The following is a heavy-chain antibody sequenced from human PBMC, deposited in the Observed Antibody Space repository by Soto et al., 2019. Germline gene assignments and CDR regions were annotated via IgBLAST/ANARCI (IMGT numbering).Heavy chain of an antibody. CDR2: IKSKTDGGTT. J-gene: IGHJ6*03. D-gene: IGHD3-10*01. V-gene: IGHV3-15*01. CDR3: TTAFYGSGSYYPHDYYYYYMDV. CDR1: GFTFSNAW. Sequence: GGSLRLSCAASGFTFSNAWMSWVRQAPGKGLEWVGRIKSKTDGGTTDYAAPVKGRFTISRDDSKNTLYLQMNSLKTEDTAVYYCTTAFYGSGSYYPHDYYYYYMDVWGKGTTVTVSS.